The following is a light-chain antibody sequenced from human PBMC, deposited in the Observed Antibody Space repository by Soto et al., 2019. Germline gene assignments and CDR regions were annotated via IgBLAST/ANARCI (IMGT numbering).Light chain of an antibody. J-gene: IGLJ3*02. CDR3: QVWDTSSDHWV. CDR1: NIGRKS. V-gene: IGLV3-21*02. CDR2: DDS. Sequence: SYELTQHPSVSLAPGQTARITCGGNNIGRKSVHWYQQKPGQAPVLVVCDDSDRPSGIPERFSGANSGNTATLTISRVEAGYEADYYCQVWDTSSDHWVFGGGTKVTVL.